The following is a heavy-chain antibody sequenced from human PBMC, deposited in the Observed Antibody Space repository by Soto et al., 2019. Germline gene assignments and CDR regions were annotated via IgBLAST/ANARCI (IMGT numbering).Heavy chain of an antibody. V-gene: IGHV3-73*01. D-gene: IGHD1-20*01. Sequence: EVQLVESGGGLVQPGGSLKLSCAASGFTFSASTMHCVRQASGKGLEWVGRIRGKADSYATAYAASVKGRFTISRDDSKNTAYLEMNSLKTEDTAVYYCSGPITSLGPWGQGTLVTVSS. CDR3: SGPITSLGP. CDR2: IRGKADSYAT. CDR1: GFTFSAST. J-gene: IGHJ5*02.